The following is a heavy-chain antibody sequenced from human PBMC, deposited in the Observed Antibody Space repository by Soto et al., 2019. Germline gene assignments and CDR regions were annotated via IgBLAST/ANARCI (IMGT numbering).Heavy chain of an antibody. CDR2: IYYTGNT. V-gene: IGHV4-39*01. CDR3: ARQRSYDNWFDP. D-gene: IGHD2-2*01. CDR1: GGSISNATYY. Sequence: SETLSLTCTVSGGSISNATYYWGWIRQPPGKGLEWIGSIYYTGNTYCNPSLKSRVTISVDTSKNQFSLNLNSVTAADTAVYYCARQRSYDNWFDPWGQGTLVTVSS. J-gene: IGHJ5*02.